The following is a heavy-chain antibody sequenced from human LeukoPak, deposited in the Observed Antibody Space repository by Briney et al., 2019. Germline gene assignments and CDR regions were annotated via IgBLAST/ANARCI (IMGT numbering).Heavy chain of an antibody. J-gene: IGHJ4*02. Sequence: SQTLSLTCTVSGGSISSGYYYWSWIREPPGKGLGWSGYIYYSGSTYYNPSLKSRVTISVDTSKKQFYLKLSSVTAADTAVYYCARVMIPYYFHYWGQGTLVTVSS. V-gene: IGHV4-30-4*01. CDR3: ARVMIPYYFHY. CDR1: GGSISSGYYY. CDR2: IYYSGST. D-gene: IGHD3-22*01.